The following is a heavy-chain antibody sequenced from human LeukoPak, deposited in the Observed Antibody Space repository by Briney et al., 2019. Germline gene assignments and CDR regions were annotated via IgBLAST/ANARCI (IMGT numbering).Heavy chain of an antibody. J-gene: IGHJ4*02. V-gene: IGHV4-59*08. CDR2: AYYTGST. D-gene: IGHD6-6*01. CDR3: ARHFAYSSSSYFDY. Sequence: SETLSLTCSVSGGSVSNYYWSWIRQPPGKGLEWIGYAYYTGSTNYNPSLKSRVTMFEDKSKNQFSLRLYSVTVADTAVYYCARHFAYSSSSYFDYWGQGSLVTVSS. CDR1: GGSVSNYY.